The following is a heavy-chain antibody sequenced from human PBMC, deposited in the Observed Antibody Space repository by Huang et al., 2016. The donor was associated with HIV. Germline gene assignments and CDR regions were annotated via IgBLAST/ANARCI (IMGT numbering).Heavy chain of an antibody. V-gene: IGHV4-34*02. J-gene: IGHJ5*02. CDR3: ARDATKNPRGWFDP. CDR2: INHLGSP. Sequence: QVHLQQWGAGLLKSAETLSLTCAVYGGSLSGYYWSWLRQTPGKGLEWIGEINHLGSPNYNPSLKSRVSISMDGSKKQFSLKLRSISDADTAFYFCARDATKNPRGWFDPWGQGTLVTVSS. CDR1: GGSLSGYY. D-gene: IGHD3-10*01.